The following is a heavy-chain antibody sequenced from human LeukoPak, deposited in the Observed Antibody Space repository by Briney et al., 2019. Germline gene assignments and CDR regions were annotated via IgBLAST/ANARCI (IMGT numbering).Heavy chain of an antibody. D-gene: IGHD2-21*01. Sequence: PGGSLRLSCAASGFTFSDCSMKWVRQAPGKGLEWVSQISSSGSTMYYADSVKGRFTISRDNAKNSLYLQMNSLRDEDTAVYYCASGYSRGGDYWGQGTLVTVSS. CDR1: GFTFSDCS. V-gene: IGHV3-48*02. J-gene: IGHJ4*02. CDR2: ISSSGSTM. CDR3: ASGYSRGGDY.